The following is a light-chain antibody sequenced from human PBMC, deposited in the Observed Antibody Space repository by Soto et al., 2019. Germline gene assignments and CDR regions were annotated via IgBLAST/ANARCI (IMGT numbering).Light chain of an antibody. Sequence: IVMTQSPSTLSVSPGERATLSCRASQSVSSNLAWYQQTPGQAPRLLIYGASTRATGIPARFSGSGSATEFTLTISSLQSEDFAVYYCQQYNNWPLTFGGGTKV. CDR1: QSVSSN. J-gene: IGKJ4*01. V-gene: IGKV3-15*01. CDR3: QQYNNWPLT. CDR2: GAS.